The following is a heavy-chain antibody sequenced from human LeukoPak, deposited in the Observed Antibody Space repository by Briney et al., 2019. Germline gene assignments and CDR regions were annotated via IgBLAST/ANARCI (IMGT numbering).Heavy chain of an antibody. CDR3: ARMYSSGWLNFDY. J-gene: IGHJ4*02. Sequence: ASVKVSCKASGYTFTSYGISWVRQAPGQGLEWMGWISAYNGNTNYAQKFQGRVTMTRDTSISTAYMELSRLRSDDTAVYYCARMYSSGWLNFDYWGQGTLVTVSS. CDR1: GYTFTSYG. V-gene: IGHV1-18*01. CDR2: ISAYNGNT. D-gene: IGHD6-19*01.